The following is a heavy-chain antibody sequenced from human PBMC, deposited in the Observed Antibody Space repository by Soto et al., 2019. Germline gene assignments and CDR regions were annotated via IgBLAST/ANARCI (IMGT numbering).Heavy chain of an antibody. CDR2: IVVGSGNT. V-gene: IGHV1-58*01. Sequence: GASVKVSCKASGFTFTSSAVQWVRQARGQRLEWIGWIVVGSGNTNYAQKFQERVTITRDMSTSTAYMELSSLRSEDTAVYYCAADRGFGEQTRRGYYYYYGMGVWGQGTTVTVSS. CDR3: AADRGFGEQTRRGYYYYYGMGV. CDR1: GFTFTSSA. D-gene: IGHD3-10*01. J-gene: IGHJ6*02.